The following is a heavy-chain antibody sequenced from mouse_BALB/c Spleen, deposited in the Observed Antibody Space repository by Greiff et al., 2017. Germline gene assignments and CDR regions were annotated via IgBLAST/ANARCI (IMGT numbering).Heavy chain of an antibody. Sequence: EVKLVESGGGLVQPGGSRKLSCAASGFTFSSFGMHWVRQAPEKGLEWVAYISSGSSTIYYADTVKGRFTISRDNPKNTLFLQMTSLRSEDTAMYYCARSTTVVGYYAMDYWGQGTSVTVSS. CDR2: ISSGSSTI. CDR3: ARSTTVVGYYAMDY. J-gene: IGHJ4*01. D-gene: IGHD1-1*01. V-gene: IGHV5-17*02. CDR1: GFTFSSFG.